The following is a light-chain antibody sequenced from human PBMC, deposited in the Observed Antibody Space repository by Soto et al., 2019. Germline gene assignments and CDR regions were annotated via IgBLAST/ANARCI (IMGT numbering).Light chain of an antibody. J-gene: IGKJ4*01. CDR1: QSVSSS. Sequence: EIVMTQSPANLSVSPWERATLSFRASQSVSSSVAWYQQKPGQAPRLLIYGASTRATGVPARFSGSGSATQFTLTISSLQSEDFGLYYCQQYKQWPVGFGGGTKVDIK. V-gene: IGKV3-15*01. CDR2: GAS. CDR3: QQYKQWPVG.